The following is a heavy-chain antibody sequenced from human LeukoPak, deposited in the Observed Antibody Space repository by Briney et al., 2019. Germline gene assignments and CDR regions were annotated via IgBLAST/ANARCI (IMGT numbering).Heavy chain of an antibody. V-gene: IGHV1-18*01. J-gene: IGHJ4*02. CDR1: GYTFTSSG. CDR2: ISAYNGNT. CDR3: ARDKAGRGYFDY. Sequence: ASVKVSCKASGYTFTSSGISWVRQAPGQGLEWMGWISAYNGNTNYAQKLQGRVTMTTDTSTSTAYMELRSLRSDDTAVYYCARDKAGRGYFDYWGQGTLVTVSS.